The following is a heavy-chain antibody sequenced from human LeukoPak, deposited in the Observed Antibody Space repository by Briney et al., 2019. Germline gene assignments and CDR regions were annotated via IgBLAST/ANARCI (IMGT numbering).Heavy chain of an antibody. CDR2: IKQDGSEK. CDR1: GFIFKDYW. J-gene: IGHJ4*02. V-gene: IGHV3-7*03. Sequence: GGSLRLSCAASGFIFKDYWMIWVRQAPGKGLEWVANIKQDGSEKYYVDSVKGRFTISRDNAKNSLYLQMNSLRAEDTAVYYCARVDCGGDCYFGYWGQGTLVTVSS. D-gene: IGHD2-21*02. CDR3: ARVDCGGDCYFGY.